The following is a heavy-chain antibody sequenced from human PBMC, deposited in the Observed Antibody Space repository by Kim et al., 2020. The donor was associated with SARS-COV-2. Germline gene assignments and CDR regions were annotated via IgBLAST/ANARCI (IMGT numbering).Heavy chain of an antibody. Sequence: YTSGRTNYNPSLQSRVTMSVDMSKNQFSLKLSSVTAADTAVYYCASELGHWGQGTLVTVSS. CDR2: YTSGRT. J-gene: IGHJ4*02. CDR3: ASELGH. V-gene: IGHV4-4*07.